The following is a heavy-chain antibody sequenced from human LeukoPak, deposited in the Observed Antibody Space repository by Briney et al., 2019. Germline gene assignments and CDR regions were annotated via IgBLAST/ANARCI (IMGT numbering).Heavy chain of an antibody. CDR1: GFTFRSYG. CDR3: AKDYLYYDSSGHDY. CDR2: ISGSGGST. V-gene: IGHV3-23*01. Sequence: PGRSLRLSCAASGFTFRSYGLHWVRQAPGKGLEWVSAISGSGGSTYYADSVKGRFTISRDNSKNTLYLQMNSLRAEDTAVYYCAKDYLYYDSSGHDYWGQGTLVTVSS. D-gene: IGHD3-22*01. J-gene: IGHJ4*02.